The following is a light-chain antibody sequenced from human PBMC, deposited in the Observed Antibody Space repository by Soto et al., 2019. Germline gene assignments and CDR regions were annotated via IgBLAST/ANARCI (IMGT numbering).Light chain of an antibody. CDR3: TSFAPGRIYV. Sequence: QCVQTQPASVYGSPRQSITISCSGTSSDIGAYDYVSWYQQHPRRAPKLIIYEVSHRFSGLSYRFSGSKSGHTASLTIPRLQAEDEGDYYCTSFAPGRIYVFGSGTKVAVL. CDR1: SSDIGAYDY. CDR2: EVS. V-gene: IGLV2-14*03. J-gene: IGLJ1*01.